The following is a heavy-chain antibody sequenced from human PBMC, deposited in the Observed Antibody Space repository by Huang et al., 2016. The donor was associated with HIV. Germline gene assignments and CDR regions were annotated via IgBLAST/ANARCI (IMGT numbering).Heavy chain of an antibody. D-gene: IGHD3-10*01. Sequence: QLQLQESGPGLVKPSETLSLTCTVSGGSIRSDNYYWGWIRQPQGKGLEWIGSIYYSGSTYDNPSLKSRVTITVDTSKNQFSLKMRSVTAADTAVYYCARLPGSITMIRGVITDPYWGQGTLVTVSS. CDR2: IYYSGST. J-gene: IGHJ4*02. CDR1: GGSIRSDNYY. CDR3: ARLPGSITMIRGVITDPY. V-gene: IGHV4-39*01.